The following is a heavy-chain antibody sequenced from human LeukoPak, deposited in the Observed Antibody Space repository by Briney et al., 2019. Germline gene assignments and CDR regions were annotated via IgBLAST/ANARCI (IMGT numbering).Heavy chain of an antibody. J-gene: IGHJ4*02. CDR1: GFTFSSYA. CDR2: IIKLGANT. CDR3: VKAGNYDILTGYYNVPAFDY. Sequence: PGGCLRLSCSASGFTFSSYAMHWVRQAPGEGLEYVSAIIKLGANTYYADSVKGRFTISKDNSKNTLYLQMSSQRAEDTAVYYCVKAGNYDILTGYYNVPAFDYWGQGTLVTVRS. V-gene: IGHV3-64D*06. D-gene: IGHD3-9*01.